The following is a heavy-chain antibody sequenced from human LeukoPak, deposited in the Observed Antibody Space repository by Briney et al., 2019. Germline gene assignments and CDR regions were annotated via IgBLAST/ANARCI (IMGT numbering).Heavy chain of an antibody. CDR1: GGTFSSYA. Sequence: ASVKVSCKASGGTFSSYAISWVRQAPGQGLEWMGGIIPIFGTANYAQKFQGRVTITADESTSTAYMELSSLRSEDTAVYYCARVQEVVVAAANWFDPWGQGTLVTVSS. CDR2: IIPIFGTA. J-gene: IGHJ5*02. V-gene: IGHV1-69*01. CDR3: ARVQEVVVAAANWFDP. D-gene: IGHD2-15*01.